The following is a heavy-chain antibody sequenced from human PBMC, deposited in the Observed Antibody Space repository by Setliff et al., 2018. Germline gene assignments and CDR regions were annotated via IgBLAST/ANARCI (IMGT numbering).Heavy chain of an antibody. Sequence: SVKVSCKASGYTFTSYDINWVRQAPGQGLEWMGGIIPIFGTANYAQKFQGRVTITTDESTSTAYMELSSLRSEDTAVYYCARGSYCSGGSCSGRDFDYWGQGTLVTVSS. CDR3: ARGSYCSGGSCSGRDFDY. J-gene: IGHJ4*02. CDR1: GYTFTSYD. V-gene: IGHV1-69*05. D-gene: IGHD2-15*01. CDR2: IIPIFGTA.